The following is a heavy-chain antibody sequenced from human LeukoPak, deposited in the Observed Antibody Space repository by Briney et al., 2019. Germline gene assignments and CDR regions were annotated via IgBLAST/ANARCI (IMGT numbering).Heavy chain of an antibody. CDR2: IYYSGST. J-gene: IGHJ5*02. Sequence: SETLSLTCTVSGGSISSHYWSWIRQPPGKGLEWIGYIYYSGSTNYNPPLKSRVTISVDTSKNQFSLKLSSMTAADTAVYYCARGATYYDFWSGYYSWFDPWGQGTLVTVSS. V-gene: IGHV4-59*11. D-gene: IGHD3-3*01. CDR1: GGSISSHY. CDR3: ARGATYYDFWSGYYSWFDP.